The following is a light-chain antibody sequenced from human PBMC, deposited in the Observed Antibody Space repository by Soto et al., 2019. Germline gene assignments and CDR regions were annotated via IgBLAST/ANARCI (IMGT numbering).Light chain of an antibody. CDR1: QNIDTS. CDR3: QQRINWPT. J-gene: IGKJ4*01. V-gene: IGKV3-11*01. CDR2: DAS. Sequence: EIVLTQTPATLSLSPGERATLSCRASQNIDTSLAWYQQKPCQAPRLLIYDASNRATGIPARFSGSGSGTDFTLTISSLEPEDFAVYYCQQRINWPTFGGGTKVEI.